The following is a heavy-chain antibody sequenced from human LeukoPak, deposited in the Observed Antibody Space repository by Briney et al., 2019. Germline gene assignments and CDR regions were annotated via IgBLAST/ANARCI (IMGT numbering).Heavy chain of an antibody. CDR3: AYMRGLYYGIDY. CDR2: ISGSDGST. CDR1: GFTFSSYA. D-gene: IGHD3-10*01. Sequence: GGSLRLSCAASGFTFSSYAMTWVRQAPGKGLEWVSSISGSDGSTYYADSVKGRFTISRDNSKNTLYLQMNSLRAEDTAVYYCAYMRGLYYGIDYWGQGTLVTVSS. J-gene: IGHJ4*02. V-gene: IGHV3-23*01.